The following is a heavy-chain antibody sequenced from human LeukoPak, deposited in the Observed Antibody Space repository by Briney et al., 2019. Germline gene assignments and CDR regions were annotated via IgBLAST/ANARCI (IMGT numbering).Heavy chain of an antibody. J-gene: IGHJ4*02. CDR1: GFTFSSYS. Sequence: SGGSLRLSCAASGFTFSSYSMNWVRQAPGKGLEWVSSISSSSSYIYYADSVKGRFTISRDNAKNSLYLQMNSLRAEDTAVYYCARGWPLDSSGYYYFDYWGQGTLVTVSS. D-gene: IGHD3-22*01. CDR2: ISSSSSYI. V-gene: IGHV3-21*01. CDR3: ARGWPLDSSGYYYFDY.